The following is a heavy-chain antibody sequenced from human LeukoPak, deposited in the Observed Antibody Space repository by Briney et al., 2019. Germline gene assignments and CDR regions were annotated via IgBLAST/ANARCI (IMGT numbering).Heavy chain of an antibody. D-gene: IGHD3-22*01. CDR3: ASRMIRGAFDI. CDR2: IYYSGST. J-gene: IGHJ3*02. V-gene: IGHV4-59*12. CDR1: GGSISSYY. Sequence: SETLSLTCTVSGGSISSYYWSWIRQPPGKGLEWIGYIYYSGSTNYNPSLKSRVTMSVDTSKNQFSLKLSSVTAADTAVYYCASRMIRGAFDIWGQGTMVTVSS.